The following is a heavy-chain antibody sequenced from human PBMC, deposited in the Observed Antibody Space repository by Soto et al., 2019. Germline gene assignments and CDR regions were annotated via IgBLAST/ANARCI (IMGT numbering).Heavy chain of an antibody. CDR3: ARASRYCSGGSCYPDAFDI. V-gene: IGHV4-39*01. Sequence: QLQLQESGPGLVKPSETLSLTCTVSGGSISSSSYYWGWIRQPPGKGLEGIGGIYYSGSTHYNPSLKSRVTISVDTSKNQFSLKLSSVTAADTAVYYCARASRYCSGGSCYPDAFDIWGQGTMVTVSS. CDR2: IYYSGST. CDR1: GGSISSSSYY. J-gene: IGHJ3*02. D-gene: IGHD2-15*01.